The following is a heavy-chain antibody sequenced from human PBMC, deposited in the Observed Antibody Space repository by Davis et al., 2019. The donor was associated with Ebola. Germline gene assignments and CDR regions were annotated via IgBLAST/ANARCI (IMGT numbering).Heavy chain of an antibody. D-gene: IGHD1-7*01. CDR1: GGSFSGYY. CDR3: ARQATYNWNSVFDY. CDR2: IYYSGST. V-gene: IGHV4-59*08. Sequence: GSLRLSCAVYGGSFSGYYWSWIRQPPGKGLEWIGYIYYSGSTNYNPSLKSRVTISVDTSKNQFSLKLSSVTAADTAVYYCARQATYNWNSVFDYWGQGTLVTVSS. J-gene: IGHJ4*02.